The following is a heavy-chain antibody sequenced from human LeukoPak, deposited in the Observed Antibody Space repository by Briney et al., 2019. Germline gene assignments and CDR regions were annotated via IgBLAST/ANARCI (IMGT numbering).Heavy chain of an antibody. CDR3: ARINVLRFLEWLFDY. D-gene: IGHD3-3*01. CDR2: ISYDGSNK. V-gene: IGHV3-30-3*01. Sequence: PGGSLRLSCAASGFTFSSYAMHWVRRAPGKGLEWVAVISYDGSNKYYADSVKGRFTISRDNSKNTLYLQMNSLRAEDTAVYYCARINVLRFLEWLFDYWGQGTLVTVSS. CDR1: GFTFSSYA. J-gene: IGHJ4*02.